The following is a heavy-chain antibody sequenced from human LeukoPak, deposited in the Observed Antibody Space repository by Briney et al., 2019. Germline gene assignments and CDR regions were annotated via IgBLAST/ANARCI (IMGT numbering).Heavy chain of an antibody. CDR1: GFTFSSYW. D-gene: IGHD1-14*01. Sequence: GGSLRLSCAASGFTFSSYWMSWVRQAPGKGLEWVANIKQDGSEKYYVNSVKGRFTISRDNAKNSLYLQMNSLRAEGTAVYYCARGGRKKTTTLDYWGQGTLVTVSS. J-gene: IGHJ4*02. V-gene: IGHV3-7*01. CDR2: IKQDGSEK. CDR3: ARGGRKKTTTLDY.